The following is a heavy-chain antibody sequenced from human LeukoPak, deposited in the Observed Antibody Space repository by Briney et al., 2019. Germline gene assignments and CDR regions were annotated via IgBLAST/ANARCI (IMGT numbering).Heavy chain of an antibody. J-gene: IGHJ4*02. V-gene: IGHV3-21*01. Sequence: PGGSLRLFCAASGFTFSNYSMNWVRQAPGKGLEWVSSITSSGSYIYYADSVKGRFTIPRDNARNSLYLQMNSLRAEDTAIYYCARAEALKFRDFDYWGQGTLVTVSS. CDR1: GFTFSNYS. CDR3: ARAEALKFRDFDY. CDR2: ITSSGSYI.